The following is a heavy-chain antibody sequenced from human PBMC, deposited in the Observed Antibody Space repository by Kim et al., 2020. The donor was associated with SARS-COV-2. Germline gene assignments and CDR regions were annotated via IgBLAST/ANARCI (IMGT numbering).Heavy chain of an antibody. Sequence: GGSLRLSCAASGFTFSYYSMNWFRQAPGKGLEWVSYIIGSSSRIYYADSVKGRFTISRDNAKNSLYLQMNSLKDEDTAVYYCARDLVPLGYIYGHCYYYGMNVWGPGPTVTVSS. J-gene: IGHJ6*02. CDR2: IIGSSSRI. CDR3: ARDLVPLGYIYGHCYYYGMNV. CDR1: GFTFSYYS. D-gene: IGHD5-18*01. V-gene: IGHV3-48*02.